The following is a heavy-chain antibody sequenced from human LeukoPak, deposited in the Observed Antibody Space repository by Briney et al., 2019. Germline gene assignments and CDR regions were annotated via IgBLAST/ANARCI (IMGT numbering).Heavy chain of an antibody. J-gene: IGHJ4*02. D-gene: IGHD5-18*01. CDR3: VRGRQGYHFDY. CDR2: IKSSGDDT. Sequence: GGSLRLSCAASGFMFSGYSMDWVRQAPGKGLEWVSYIKSSGDDTHYTDSVKGRFTISRDNAKNSLYLQMNSLRAEDTAVYYCVRGRQGYHFDYWGQGTLVTVSS. CDR1: GFMFSGYS. V-gene: IGHV3-48*01.